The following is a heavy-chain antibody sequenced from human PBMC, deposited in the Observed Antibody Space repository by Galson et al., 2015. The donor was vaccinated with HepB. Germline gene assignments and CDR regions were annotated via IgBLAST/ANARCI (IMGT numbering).Heavy chain of an antibody. CDR3: ARAVPGRYSSSWYLTSDFDY. Sequence: SVKVSCKASGYTFTSYAMNWVRQAPGQGLEWMGWINTNTGNPTYAQGFTGRFVFSLDTSVSTAYLQISSLKAEDTAVYYCARAVPGRYSSSWYLTSDFDYWGQGTLVTVSS. CDR1: GYTFTSYA. V-gene: IGHV7-4-1*02. J-gene: IGHJ4*02. D-gene: IGHD6-13*01. CDR2: INTNTGNP.